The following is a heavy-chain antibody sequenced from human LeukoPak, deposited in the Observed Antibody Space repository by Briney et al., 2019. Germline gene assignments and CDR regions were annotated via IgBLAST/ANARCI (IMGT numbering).Heavy chain of an antibody. J-gene: IGHJ4*02. D-gene: IGHD2-2*01. CDR2: INPNSGGT. Sequence: ASVKVSCKASGYTFTGYYMHWVRQAPGQGLEWMGWINPNSGGTNYAQKFQGRVTMTRDTSISTAYMELSRLRSDDTAVYYCATGLYCSSTSCYHRWGQGTLVTVSP. CDR1: GYTFTGYY. V-gene: IGHV1-2*02. CDR3: ATGLYCSSTSCYHR.